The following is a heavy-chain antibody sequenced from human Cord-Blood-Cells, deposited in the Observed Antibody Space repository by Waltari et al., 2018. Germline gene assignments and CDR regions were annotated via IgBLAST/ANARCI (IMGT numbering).Heavy chain of an antibody. CDR2: INPNSGGT. D-gene: IGHD3-10*01. CDR1: GYTFTGYY. J-gene: IGHJ3*02. V-gene: IGHV1-2*02. CDR3: ARVGSVLWYAFDI. Sequence: QVQLVQSGAEVKKPGASVKVSCKASGYTFTGYYMHWGRQAPGQGLEWMGWINPNSGGTTHPQKFQGRVTMTRDTYISRAYMELSRLRSDDTAVYYCARVGSVLWYAFDIWGQGTMVTVSS.